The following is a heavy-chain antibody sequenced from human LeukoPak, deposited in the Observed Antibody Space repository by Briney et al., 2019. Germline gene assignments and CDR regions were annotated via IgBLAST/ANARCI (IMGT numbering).Heavy chain of an antibody. V-gene: IGHV3-49*03. Sequence: GGSLRLSCTASGFTFGDYAMSWFRQAPGKGLEWVGFIRSKAYGGTTEYAASVKGRFTISRDDSKSIAYLQMNSLKTEDTAVYYCTRATYNSSWSNQGFDYWGQGTLVTVSS. J-gene: IGHJ4*02. CDR1: GFTFGDYA. CDR3: TRATYNSSWSNQGFDY. CDR2: IRSKAYGGTT. D-gene: IGHD6-13*01.